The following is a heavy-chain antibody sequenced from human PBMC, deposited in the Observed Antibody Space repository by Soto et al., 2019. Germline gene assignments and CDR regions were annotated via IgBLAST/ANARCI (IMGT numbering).Heavy chain of an antibody. Sequence: SHTLSLPCAISEDSVSSHNAAWNWVRQSPSRGLEWLGRTYYRSQWYSDYAVSVKSRMTINADTSKNLFSLHLNSVTPEDTAVYYCARERTGGYDFFDYWGQGTLVTVSS. D-gene: IGHD5-12*01. J-gene: IGHJ4*02. CDR3: ARERTGGYDFFDY. CDR2: TYYRSQWYS. V-gene: IGHV6-1*01. CDR1: EDSVSSHNAA.